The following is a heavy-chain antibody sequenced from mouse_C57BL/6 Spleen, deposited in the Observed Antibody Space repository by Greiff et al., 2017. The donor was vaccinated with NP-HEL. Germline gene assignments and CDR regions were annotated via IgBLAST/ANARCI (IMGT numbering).Heavy chain of an antibody. CDR1: GYTFTDYY. CDR3: AKLLRRYAMDY. J-gene: IGHJ4*01. CDR2: INPNNGGT. D-gene: IGHD1-1*01. Sequence: EVQLQQSGPELVKPGASVKISCKASGYTFTDYYMNWVKQSHGKSLEWIGDINPNNGGTSYNQKFKGKATLTVDKSSSTAYMELRSLTSEDSAVYYCAKLLRRYAMDYWGQGTSVTVSS. V-gene: IGHV1-26*01.